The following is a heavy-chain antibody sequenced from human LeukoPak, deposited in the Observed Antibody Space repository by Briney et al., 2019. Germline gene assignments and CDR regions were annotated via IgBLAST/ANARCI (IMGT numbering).Heavy chain of an antibody. J-gene: IGHJ4*02. Sequence: SDTLSLTCTVSSGSINNINYFWAWSRQPPGRGLEWIGSIDYVGTPYYNSSLKSRVTISVDTSKNQFSLKLSSVTAADTAVYYCARGVGSYYSPLPGFDYWGQGTLVTVSS. D-gene: IGHD1-26*01. V-gene: IGHV4-39*07. CDR2: IDYVGTP. CDR1: SGSINNINYF. CDR3: ARGVGSYYSPLPGFDY.